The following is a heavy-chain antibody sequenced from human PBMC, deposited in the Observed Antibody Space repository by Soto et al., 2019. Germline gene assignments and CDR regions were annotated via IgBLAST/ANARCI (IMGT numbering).Heavy chain of an antibody. D-gene: IGHD6-19*01. CDR1: GFTFSGSA. V-gene: IGHV3-73*02. J-gene: IGHJ4*02. Sequence: VQLVESGGGLVQPGGSLKLSCAASGFTFSGSAMHWVRQASGKGLAWVGRIRSKANNYATVYAASVKGRFTISRDDSKNTAYLQMNSLKTEDTAVYYCVRGQRYSSGWYIDYWGQGTLVTVSS. CDR2: IRSKANNYAT. CDR3: VRGQRYSSGWYIDY.